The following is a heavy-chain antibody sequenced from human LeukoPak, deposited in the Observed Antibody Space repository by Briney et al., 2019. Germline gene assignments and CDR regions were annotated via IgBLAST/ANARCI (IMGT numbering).Heavy chain of an antibody. CDR2: IYGGGST. D-gene: IGHD6-13*01. CDR3: ATSSSWYSGLDY. Sequence: GGSLRLSCAASGFTVSSNYMSWVRQPPGKGMEWVSVIYGGGSTYSADSVKGRFTLSRDNSKNTRYLQMNSLRAEDTAVYYCATSSSWYSGLDYWGQGTLVTVSS. V-gene: IGHV3-53*01. CDR1: GFTVSSNY. J-gene: IGHJ4*02.